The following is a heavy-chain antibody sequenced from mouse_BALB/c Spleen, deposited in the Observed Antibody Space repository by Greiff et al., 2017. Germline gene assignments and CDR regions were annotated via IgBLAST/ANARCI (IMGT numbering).Heavy chain of an antibody. CDR3: ASYYGSSYNFDY. V-gene: IGHV5-6-5*01. D-gene: IGHD1-1*01. Sequence: EVNLVESGGGLVKPGGSLKLSCAASGFTFSSYAMSWVRQTPEKRLEWVASISSGGSTYYPDSVKGRFTISRDNARNILYLQMSSLRSEDTAMYYCASYYGSSYNFDYWGQGTTLTVSS. CDR2: ISSGGST. CDR1: GFTFSSYA. J-gene: IGHJ2*01.